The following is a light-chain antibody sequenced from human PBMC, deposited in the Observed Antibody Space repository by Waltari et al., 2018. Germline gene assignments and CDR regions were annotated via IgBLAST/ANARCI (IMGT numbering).Light chain of an antibody. CDR2: KVS. Sequence: DVVMTQSPRPLPVTLGQPASTSCRSSQSLVHSDGDTYLHWFQQRPGQSPRRLINKVSERDPGVPDRFSGSGSGTDFTLEISTVEAEDVGVYYCMQSTHWPPWTFGQGTKVEIK. CDR1: QSLVHSDGDTY. V-gene: IGKV2-30*02. CDR3: MQSTHWPPWT. J-gene: IGKJ1*01.